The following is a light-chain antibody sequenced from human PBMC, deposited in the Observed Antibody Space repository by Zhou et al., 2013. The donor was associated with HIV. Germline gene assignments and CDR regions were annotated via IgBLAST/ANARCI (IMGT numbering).Light chain of an antibody. CDR3: QHSLT. CDR1: QSISVW. J-gene: IGKJ3*01. Sequence: DIQMTQSPSTLSASVGDRVTITCRASQSISVWVAWYQQKPGKVPNLLIYKTSTLYSGVPSRFSGSGSGTEFTLTINSLQPDDFATYYCQHSLTFGPGTTVDI. CDR2: KTS. V-gene: IGKV1-5*03.